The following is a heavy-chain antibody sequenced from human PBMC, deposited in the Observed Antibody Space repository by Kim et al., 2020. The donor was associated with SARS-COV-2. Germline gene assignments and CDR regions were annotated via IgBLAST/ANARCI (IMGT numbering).Heavy chain of an antibody. CDR1: GFTFSSYA. Sequence: GGSLRLSCAASGFTFSSYAMSWVRQAPGKGLEWVSDISDSGGSTYYADSVKGRFTISRDNSKNTLYLQMNSLRAEDTAVYYCATHRGRTVTTAIDYWGPGTLVTVSS. J-gene: IGHJ4*02. V-gene: IGHV3-23*01. CDR2: ISDSGGST. CDR3: ATHRGRTVTTAIDY. D-gene: IGHD4-17*01.